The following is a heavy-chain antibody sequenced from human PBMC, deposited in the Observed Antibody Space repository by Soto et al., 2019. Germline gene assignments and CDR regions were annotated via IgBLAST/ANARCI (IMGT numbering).Heavy chain of an antibody. CDR3: ARIYGSGVVDF. D-gene: IGHD3-10*01. Sequence: EVQLLESGGGLVQPGGSLRLSCAASGFTFRIYAMSWVRQVPGKGLEWVSTISDSADSAYYADSVKGRFTISRDNSKNTLYLQMSSLRVEDTGVYSCARIYGSGVVDFWGQGSLITVSS. V-gene: IGHV3-23*01. J-gene: IGHJ4*02. CDR1: GFTFRIYA. CDR2: ISDSADSA.